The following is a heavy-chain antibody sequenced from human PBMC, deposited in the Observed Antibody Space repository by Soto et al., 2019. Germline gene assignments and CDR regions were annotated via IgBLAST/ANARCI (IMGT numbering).Heavy chain of an antibody. CDR1: GGSISSGSYF. Sequence: QLQLQESGPGLVKPSETLSLTCTVSGGSISSGSYFWGWIRQPPGKGLEWIGTIYYSGSTYYSPSLKSRVTISVDTSKNHFSLNLRSVTAADTAVYYCASLDSSGYFDYWGQGTLVTVSS. D-gene: IGHD4-4*01. CDR3: ASLDSSGYFDY. J-gene: IGHJ4*02. V-gene: IGHV4-39*01. CDR2: IYYSGST.